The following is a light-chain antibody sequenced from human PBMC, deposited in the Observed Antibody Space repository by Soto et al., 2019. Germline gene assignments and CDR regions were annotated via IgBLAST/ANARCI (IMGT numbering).Light chain of an antibody. CDR3: CSYAGNNTLV. V-gene: IGLV2-8*01. Sequence: QSALTQPPSASGSPGQSVTISCTGTSSDVGIFKYVSWYQQHPDQAPKLVIFEVNKRPSGVPDRFSASKSGNTASLTVSGLQAEDEADYYCCSYAGNNTLVFGGGTKLTVL. CDR1: SSDVGIFKY. CDR2: EVN. J-gene: IGLJ2*01.